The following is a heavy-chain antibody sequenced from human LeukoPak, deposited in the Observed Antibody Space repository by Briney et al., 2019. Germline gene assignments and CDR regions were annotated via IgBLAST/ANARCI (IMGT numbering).Heavy chain of an antibody. CDR3: ARISPTGGLAY. CDR2: IYYNGST. CDR1: GGSISSFF. Sequence: SETLSLTCTVSGGSISSFFWTWIRQPPGKELDWIGYIYYNGSTNYSPSLKSRVTMSVDTSKNQFSLKINSVTAADAAVYYCARISPTGGLAYWGPGTLVTVSS. J-gene: IGHJ4*02. V-gene: IGHV4-59*01. D-gene: IGHD1-1*01.